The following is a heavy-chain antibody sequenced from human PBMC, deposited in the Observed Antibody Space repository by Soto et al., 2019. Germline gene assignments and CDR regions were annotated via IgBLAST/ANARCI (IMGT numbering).Heavy chain of an antibody. J-gene: IGHJ6*03. CDR2: IYYSGST. D-gene: IGHD2-2*01. Sequence: PSETLSLTCTVSGGSISSYYWSWIRQPPGKGLEWIGYIYYSGSTNYNPSLKSRVTISVDTSKNQFSLKLSSVTAADTAVYYCARGQYQLLSDYYYYMDVWGKGTTVTVSS. CDR3: ARGQYQLLSDYYYYMDV. CDR1: GGSISSYY. V-gene: IGHV4-59*01.